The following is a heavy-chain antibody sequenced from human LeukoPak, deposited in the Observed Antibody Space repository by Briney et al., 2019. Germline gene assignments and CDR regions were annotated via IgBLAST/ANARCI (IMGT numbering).Heavy chain of an antibody. V-gene: IGHV1-2*02. Sequence: GASVKVSCKASGYTFTGYYIHWVRQAPGQGLEWMGWIKPNSGGTNYAQKFQGRVTMTRDTSISTAYMELSRLRSDDTAVYYCARPYYYDSSGRTFDYWGQGTLVTVSS. CDR1: GYTFTGYY. CDR3: ARPYYYDSSGRTFDY. D-gene: IGHD3-22*01. J-gene: IGHJ4*02. CDR2: IKPNSGGT.